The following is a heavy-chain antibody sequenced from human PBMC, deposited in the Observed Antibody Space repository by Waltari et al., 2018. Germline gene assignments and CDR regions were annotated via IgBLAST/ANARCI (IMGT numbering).Heavy chain of an antibody. J-gene: IGHJ6*03. CDR2: NYPGDSDT. V-gene: IGHV5-51*01. Sequence: EVQLVQSGAEVKKPGESLKISCKGSGYSFTSYWIGWVRQMPGKGLEWMGINYPGDSDTRYSPSFPGQVTISADKSISTAYLQWSSLKASDTAMYYCARHKKYYGSGSYYEDYYYYMDVWGKGTTVTISS. D-gene: IGHD3-10*01. CDR1: GYSFTSYW. CDR3: ARHKKYYGSGSYYEDYYYYMDV.